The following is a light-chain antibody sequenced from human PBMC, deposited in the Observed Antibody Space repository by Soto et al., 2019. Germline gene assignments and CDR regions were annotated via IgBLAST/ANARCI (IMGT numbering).Light chain of an antibody. Sequence: EIDMTQSPATLSLSPWERAPLSCRSSQSVTDNYLAWYQQKPGQAPRLVISGASSRTSGIPDRFSASGSGTDFTLTISRLEPEDFAVYYCQQYSRAPLTFGQGTKVDIK. CDR1: QSVTDNY. V-gene: IGKV3-20*01. CDR3: QQYSRAPLT. CDR2: GAS. J-gene: IGKJ1*01.